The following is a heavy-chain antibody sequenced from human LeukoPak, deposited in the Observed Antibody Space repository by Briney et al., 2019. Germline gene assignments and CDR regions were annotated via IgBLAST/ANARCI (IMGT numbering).Heavy chain of an antibody. V-gene: IGHV4-34*01. CDR1: GGSFSGYY. CDR3: ARNIAARPPYFDY. CDR2: INHSGST. J-gene: IGHJ4*02. Sequence: SETLSLTCAVYGGSFSGYYWSWIRQPPGKGLEWIGEINHSGSTNYNPSLKSRVTISVDTSKNQFSLKLSSVTAADTAVYYCARNIAARPPYFDYWGQGTLVTVSS. D-gene: IGHD6-6*01.